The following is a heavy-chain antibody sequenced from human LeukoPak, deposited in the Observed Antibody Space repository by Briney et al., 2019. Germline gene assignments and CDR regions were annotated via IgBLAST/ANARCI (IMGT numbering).Heavy chain of an antibody. V-gene: IGHV3-30*02. CDR1: GFTFSSYG. CDR2: IRYDGSNK. CDR3: ARDQTDAFDI. J-gene: IGHJ3*02. Sequence: GGSLRLSCAASGFTFSSYGMHWVRQAPGKGLEWVAFIRYDGSNKYYADSVKGRFTISRDNSKNTLYLQMNSLRAEDTAVYYCARDQTDAFDIWGQGTMVTVSS.